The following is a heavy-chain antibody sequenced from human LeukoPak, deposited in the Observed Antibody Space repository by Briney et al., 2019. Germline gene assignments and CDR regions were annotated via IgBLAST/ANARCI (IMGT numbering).Heavy chain of an antibody. CDR3: AREGYCDFWSGSGSYYFDY. CDR2: ISSNGGST. D-gene: IGHD3-3*01. V-gene: IGHV3-64*01. Sequence: PWGSLRLSCAASGFTFSSYAMHWVRQAPGKGQEYVSGISSNGGSTYYANSVKGRFTISRDNSKNTLYLQMGSLRAEDMAVYYCAREGYCDFWSGSGSYYFDYWGQGTLVTVSS. J-gene: IGHJ4*02. CDR1: GFTFSSYA.